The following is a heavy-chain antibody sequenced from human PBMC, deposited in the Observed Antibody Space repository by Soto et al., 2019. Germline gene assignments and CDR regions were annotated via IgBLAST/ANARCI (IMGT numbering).Heavy chain of an antibody. D-gene: IGHD2-21*02. CDR2: IIPILGIA. CDR3: ASGTVGVVTAIDYFAY. V-gene: IGHV1-69*02. CDR1: GGTFSSYT. J-gene: IGHJ4*02. Sequence: QVQLVQSGAEVKKPGSSVKVSCKASGGTFSSYTISWVRQAPGQGLEWMGRIIPILGIANYAQKFQGRVTITADKSTSTAYMELSSLRSEDTAVYYCASGTVGVVTAIDYFAYWGQGTLVTVSS.